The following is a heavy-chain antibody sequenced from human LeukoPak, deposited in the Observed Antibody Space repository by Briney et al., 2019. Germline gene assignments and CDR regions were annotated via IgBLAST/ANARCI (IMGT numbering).Heavy chain of an antibody. D-gene: IGHD2-15*01. CDR1: GFSLSTSGMC. V-gene: IGHV2-70*17. J-gene: IGHJ4*02. CDR3: VHRHGGSCYSFDY. CDR2: VDWDDAK. Sequence: ESGPALVKPTQTLTLTCTFSGFSLSTSGMCVSWIRQPPGKALEWLARVDWDDAKFYSASLRARLTISKGTSKNKVVLIMPIIHHVDSGSYYCVHRHGGSCYSFDYWGQGTLVTVSS.